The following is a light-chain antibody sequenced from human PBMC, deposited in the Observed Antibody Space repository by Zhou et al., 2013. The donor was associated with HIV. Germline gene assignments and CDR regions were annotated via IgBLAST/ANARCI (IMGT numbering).Light chain of an antibody. CDR3: QQGYTSPLT. V-gene: IGKV1-39*01. CDR2: AAS. Sequence: IQMTQSPASLSASVGDRVTITCRASQNITDYLSWYQQKPGKPPKLLISAASSLQSGVPSRFSGSGSGTDFTLTISSLQPEDFATYYCQQGYTSPLTFGGGTKVEIK. CDR1: QNITDY. J-gene: IGKJ4*01.